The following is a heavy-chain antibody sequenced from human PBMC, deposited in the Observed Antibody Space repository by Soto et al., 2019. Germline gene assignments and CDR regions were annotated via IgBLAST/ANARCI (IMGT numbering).Heavy chain of an antibody. CDR2: ISYDGSNK. CDR1: VFTFSSYA. V-gene: IGHV3-30-3*01. D-gene: IGHD3-3*01. Sequence: PGGSLRLSCAASVFTFSSYAMHWVRQAPGKGLEWVAVISYDGSNKYYADSVKGRFTISRDNSKNTLYLQMNSLRAEDTAVYYCARDRTNTRIWSGYHPTHYWGQGTLVTVSS. CDR3: ARDRTNTRIWSGYHPTHY. J-gene: IGHJ4*02.